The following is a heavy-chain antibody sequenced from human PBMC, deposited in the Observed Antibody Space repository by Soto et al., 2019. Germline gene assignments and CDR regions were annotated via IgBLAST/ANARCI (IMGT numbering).Heavy chain of an antibody. V-gene: IGHV1-46*01. Sequence: ASVKVSCKASGYTFTSYYMHWVRQAPGQGLEWMGIINPSGGSTSYAQKFQGRVTMTRXXXXXXVXMXLXXXXSEXTAVYYCARVPYSGEPLAHFDYWGQGTLVTVSS. CDR1: GYTFTSYY. D-gene: IGHD7-27*01. CDR3: ARVPYSGEPLAHFDY. CDR2: INPSGGST. J-gene: IGHJ4*02.